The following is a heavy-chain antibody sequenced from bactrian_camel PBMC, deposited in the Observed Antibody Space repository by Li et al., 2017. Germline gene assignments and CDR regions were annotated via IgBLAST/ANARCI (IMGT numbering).Heavy chain of an antibody. J-gene: IGHJ4*01. D-gene: IGHD2*01. Sequence: HVQLVESGGGSVQAGGSLRLSCEFSGNIARRGCMGWFRQAPGKEREGVASIGSGGRISVADSAKGRFTISQDNAKNTLYLQMNSLKPEDTAMYYCAKGLGAPWGYVSGCPYSLWGQGTQVTVS. CDR2: IGSGGRI. V-gene: IGHV3S53*01. CDR3: AKGLGAPWGYVSGCPYSL. CDR1: GNIARRGC.